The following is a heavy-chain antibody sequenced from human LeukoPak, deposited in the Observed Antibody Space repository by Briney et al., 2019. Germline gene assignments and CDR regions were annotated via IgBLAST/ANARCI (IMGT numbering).Heavy chain of an antibody. D-gene: IGHD2-2*01. Sequence: PGGSLRLSCAAPGFTFSSYWMSWVRQALGKGLEWVANIKQDGSEKYYVDSVKGRFTISRDNAKNSLYLQMNSLRAEDTAVYYCARVVTAADYWGQGTLVTVSS. CDR2: IKQDGSEK. CDR3: ARVVTAADY. J-gene: IGHJ4*02. CDR1: GFTFSSYW. V-gene: IGHV3-7*04.